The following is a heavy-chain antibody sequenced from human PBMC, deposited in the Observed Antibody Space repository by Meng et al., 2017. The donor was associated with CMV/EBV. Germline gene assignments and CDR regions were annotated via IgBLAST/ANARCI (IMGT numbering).Heavy chain of an antibody. Sequence: QRGESGAELKKPGAAVKVSCKTSGYTFTGYYMHWVRQAPGQGLEWMGIISPSGGSTSYAQKFQGRVTMTRDTSTSTVYMELSSLRSEDTAVYYCARESGSVGDYWGQGTLVTVSS. CDR3: ARESGSVGDY. V-gene: IGHV1-46*01. J-gene: IGHJ4*02. CDR1: GYTFTGYY. CDR2: ISPSGGST. D-gene: IGHD1-26*01.